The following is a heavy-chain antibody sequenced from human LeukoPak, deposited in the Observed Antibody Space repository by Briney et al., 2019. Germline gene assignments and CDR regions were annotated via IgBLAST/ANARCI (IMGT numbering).Heavy chain of an antibody. Sequence: GGSLRLSCAASGFTFSSYEMNWVRQAPGKGLEWVSYISSSGSTIYHADSVKGRFTISRDNAKNSLYLQMNSLRAEDTAVYYCARDRGTYGSGSDFDYWGQGTLVTVSS. J-gene: IGHJ4*02. CDR2: ISSSGSTI. V-gene: IGHV3-48*03. CDR3: ARDRGTYGSGSDFDY. CDR1: GFTFSSYE. D-gene: IGHD3-10*01.